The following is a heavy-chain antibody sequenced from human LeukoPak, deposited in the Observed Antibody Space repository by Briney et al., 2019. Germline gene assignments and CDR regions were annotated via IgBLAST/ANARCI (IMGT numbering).Heavy chain of an antibody. CDR1: GFTFDDYA. Sequence: GGSLRLSCAASGFTFDDYAMHWVRQAPGKGLEWVSGISWNSGSIGYADSVKGRFTISRDNAENSLYLQMNSLRAEDTALYYCAKDMVVRGVSYGMDVWGQGTTVTVSS. V-gene: IGHV3-9*01. CDR3: AKDMVVRGVSYGMDV. CDR2: ISWNSGSI. D-gene: IGHD3-10*01. J-gene: IGHJ6*02.